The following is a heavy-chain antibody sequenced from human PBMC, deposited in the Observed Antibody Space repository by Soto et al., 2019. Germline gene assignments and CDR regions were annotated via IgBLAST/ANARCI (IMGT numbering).Heavy chain of an antibody. D-gene: IGHD3-3*01. CDR2: ISAYNGNT. CDR3: ARDGYDFWSGYSATDGMDV. J-gene: IGHJ6*02. V-gene: IGHV1-18*01. Sequence: ASVKVSCKASGYTFTSYGISWVRQAPGQGLEWMGWISAYNGNTNYAQKLQGRVTMTTDTSTSTAYMELRSLRSDDTAAYYCARDGYDFWSGYSATDGMDVWGQGTTVTVSS. CDR1: GYTFTSYG.